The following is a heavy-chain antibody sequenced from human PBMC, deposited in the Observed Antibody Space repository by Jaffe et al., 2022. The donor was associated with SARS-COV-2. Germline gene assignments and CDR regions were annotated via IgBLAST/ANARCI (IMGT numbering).Heavy chain of an antibody. D-gene: IGHD5-12*01. Sequence: QVQLVESGGGVVQPGRSLRLSCAASGFTFSSYGMHWVRQAPGKGLEWVAVISYDGSNKYYADSVKGRFTISRDNSKNTLYLQMNSLRAEDTAVYYCAKDLDIVATMDYYGMDVWGQGTTVTVSS. CDR2: ISYDGSNK. J-gene: IGHJ6*02. CDR3: AKDLDIVATMDYYGMDV. CDR1: GFTFSSYG. V-gene: IGHV3-30*18.